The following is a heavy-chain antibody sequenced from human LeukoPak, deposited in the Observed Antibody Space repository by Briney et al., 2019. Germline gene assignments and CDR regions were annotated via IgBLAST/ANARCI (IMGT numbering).Heavy chain of an antibody. CDR1: GFTFSSYW. Sequence: GGSLRLSCAASGFTFSSYWMSWVRQAPGKGLEWVANIKQDGIEKYYMDSVKGRFTISRDNAKNSLYLQMNSLRAEDTAVYYCAREAGGGCYFDYWGQGTLVTVSS. CDR2: IKQDGIEK. CDR3: AREAGGGCYFDY. D-gene: IGHD3-16*01. V-gene: IGHV3-7*01. J-gene: IGHJ4*02.